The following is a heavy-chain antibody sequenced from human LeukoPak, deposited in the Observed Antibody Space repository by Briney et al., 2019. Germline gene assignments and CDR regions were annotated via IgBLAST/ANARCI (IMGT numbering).Heavy chain of an antibody. Sequence: GGSLRLSCAASGFTFSSYSMNWVRQAPGKGLEWVSSISSTGTYIYSADSVKGRFTISRDNAKNSLYLQMNSLRAEDTAVYYCAERGGYGFGDAFDIWGQGTMVTVSS. V-gene: IGHV3-21*01. CDR2: ISSTGTYI. D-gene: IGHD1-26*01. CDR1: GFTFSSYS. J-gene: IGHJ3*02. CDR3: AERGGYGFGDAFDI.